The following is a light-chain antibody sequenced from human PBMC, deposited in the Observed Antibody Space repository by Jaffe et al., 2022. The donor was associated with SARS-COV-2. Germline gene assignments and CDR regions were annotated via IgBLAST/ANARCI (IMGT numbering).Light chain of an antibody. J-gene: IGKJ1*01. CDR1: QSLRQSNGYHY. CDR3: MQDRQAPRT. Sequence: DIVMTQSPLSLPVTPGEPASISCRSSQSLRQSNGYHYLEWYVQKPGQSPQLLIYLVSTRASGVPDRFSGSGSGTDFTLKISRVEAEDVGVYYCMQDRQAPRTFGQGTKVEI. V-gene: IGKV2-28*01. CDR2: LVS.